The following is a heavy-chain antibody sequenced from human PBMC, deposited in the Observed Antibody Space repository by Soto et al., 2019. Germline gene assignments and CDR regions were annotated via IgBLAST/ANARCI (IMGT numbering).Heavy chain of an antibody. D-gene: IGHD6-13*01. Sequence: QVQLVQSGAEVKKPGSSVKVSCKASGGTFSSYRINWVRQAPGQGLEWVGGIVPIYRTADYAQKFQGRVTNTADESARTAYIELRSLKSQDTAVYYCARDSGAKLSSSWGQGTLVTVSS. J-gene: IGHJ4*02. CDR2: IVPIYRTA. CDR1: GGTFSSYR. CDR3: ARDSGAKLSSS. V-gene: IGHV1-69*01.